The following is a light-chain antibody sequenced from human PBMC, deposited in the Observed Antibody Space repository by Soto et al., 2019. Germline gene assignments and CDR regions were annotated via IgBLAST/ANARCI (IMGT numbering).Light chain of an antibody. CDR2: GAS. CDR1: QRVSNNY. J-gene: IGKJ1*01. Sequence: EIVLTQSPGTLSLSPGERATLSCRASQRVSNNYLAWYQQKPGQAPRLLIYGASNRATGIPARFSGSGSGTDFTLTISRLEPEDFAVYYCQQYGSSGTFGQGTKVDIK. CDR3: QQYGSSGT. V-gene: IGKV3-20*01.